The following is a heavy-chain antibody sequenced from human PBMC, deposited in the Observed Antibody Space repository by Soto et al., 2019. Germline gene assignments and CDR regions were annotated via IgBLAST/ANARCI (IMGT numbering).Heavy chain of an antibody. V-gene: IGHV3-23*01. J-gene: IGHJ4*02. D-gene: IGHD2-15*01. CDR2: ISGSGGTI. CDR1: GFTFSSYS. Sequence: GGSLRLSCAASGFTFSSYSMNWVRQAPGKGLERVSYISGSGGTIYYADSVKGRFTISRDNSKNTLYLQMNSLRAEDTAVYYCAKAQDIVVVVAAADYWGQGTLVTVSS. CDR3: AKAQDIVVVVAAADY.